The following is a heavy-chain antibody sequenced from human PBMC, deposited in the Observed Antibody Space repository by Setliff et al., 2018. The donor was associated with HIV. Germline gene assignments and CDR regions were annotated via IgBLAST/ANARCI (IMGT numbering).Heavy chain of an antibody. CDR3: TRDSGTESGSPWWYFAL. CDR1: GFTFRVYA. D-gene: IGHD1-26*01. V-gene: IGHV3-49*04. Sequence: PGGSLRLSCRTSGFTFRVYAMAWVRQAPGKGLEWLGVISGQADGATTRYATSVKGRFSISRDDSRSTAYLQLNSLNTEDTAMYYCTRDSGTESGSPWWYFALWGRGTLVTVSS. J-gene: IGHJ2*01. CDR2: ISGQADGATT.